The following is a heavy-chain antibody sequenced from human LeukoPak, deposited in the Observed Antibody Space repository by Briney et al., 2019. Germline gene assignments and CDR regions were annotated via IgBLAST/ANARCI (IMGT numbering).Heavy chain of an antibody. V-gene: IGHV4-59*01. CDR3: ARGVYVAAAQYGY. CDR1: GGSISSYY. D-gene: IGHD6-13*01. Sequence: SETLSLTCTVSGGSISSYYWSWIRQPPGRGLEWIGYIYYSGTTNYNPSLKSRVTISVDTSKNQFSLKLSSVTAAGTAVYYCARGVYVAAAQYGYWGQGTLVTVSS. J-gene: IGHJ4*02. CDR2: IYYSGTT.